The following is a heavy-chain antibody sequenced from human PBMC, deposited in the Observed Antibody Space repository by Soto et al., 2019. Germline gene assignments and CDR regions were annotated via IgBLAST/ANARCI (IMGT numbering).Heavy chain of an antibody. CDR3: ARTSGSRDPIRYYFDY. D-gene: IGHD3-10*01. Sequence: PSETLSLTCTVSGGSISSGGYYWSWIRQHPGKGLEWIGYIYYSGSTYYNPSLKSRVTISVDTSKNQFSLKLSSVTAADTAVYYXARTSGSRDPIRYYFDYWGQGTLVTVSS. V-gene: IGHV4-31*03. J-gene: IGHJ4*02. CDR1: GGSISSGGYY. CDR2: IYYSGST.